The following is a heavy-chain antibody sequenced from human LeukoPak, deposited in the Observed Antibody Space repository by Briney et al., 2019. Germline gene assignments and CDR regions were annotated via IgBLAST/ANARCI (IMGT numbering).Heavy chain of an antibody. J-gene: IGHJ4*02. CDR3: ARDLTGWGESSGYPDY. CDR1: GFAFSSYA. Sequence: GGSLRLSCAASGFAFSSYAMHWVRQAPGKGLEWVALISYDGTNKFYEDSVKGRFTISRDNSKNTLFLQVNSLRAEDTAVYYCARDLTGWGESSGYPDYWGQGTLVTVSS. V-gene: IGHV3-30*01. CDR2: ISYDGTNK. D-gene: IGHD3-22*01.